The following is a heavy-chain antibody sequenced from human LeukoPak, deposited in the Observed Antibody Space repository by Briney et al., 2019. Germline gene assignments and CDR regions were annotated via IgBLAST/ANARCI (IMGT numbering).Heavy chain of an antibody. CDR3: ARAAYYGSGSYYKGPLIY. J-gene: IGHJ4*02. CDR1: GGSISSGDYY. D-gene: IGHD3-10*01. CDR2: IYYSGST. Sequence: SGTLSLTCTVSGGSISSGDYYWSWIRQPPGKGLEWIGYIYYSGSTYYNPSLKSRVTISVDTSKNQFSLKLSSVTAADTAVYYCARAAYYGSGSYYKGPLIYWGQGTLVTVSS. V-gene: IGHV4-30-4*01.